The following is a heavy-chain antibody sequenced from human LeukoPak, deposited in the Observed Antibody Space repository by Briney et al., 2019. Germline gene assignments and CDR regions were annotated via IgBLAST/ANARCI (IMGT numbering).Heavy chain of an antibody. Sequence: PGPTLVKPTQTLTLTCTFSGFSLSTSGVGVGWVRQPPGKALEWLALIYWDDDKRYSPSLKSRLTITKDTSKNQVVLTMTNMDPVDTATYYCAHREGIAAAGSFDYWGQGTLVTVSS. CDR3: AHREGIAAAGSFDY. J-gene: IGHJ4*02. CDR2: IYWDDDK. V-gene: IGHV2-5*02. CDR1: GFSLSTSGVG. D-gene: IGHD6-13*01.